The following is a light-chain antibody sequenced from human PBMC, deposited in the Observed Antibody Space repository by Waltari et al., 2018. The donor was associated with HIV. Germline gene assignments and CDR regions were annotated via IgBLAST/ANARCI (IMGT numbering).Light chain of an antibody. CDR3: QSADSSGTVV. CDR1: ALPTQS. J-gene: IGLJ2*01. Sequence: SYELTQPPSVSVSPGQTARITCSGEALPTQSAYWYQQKPGQAPVLVIYKDSERPSGIPERFSGSSSGTTVTLTISGVQAEDEADYYCQSADSSGTVVFGGGTKLTVL. V-gene: IGLV3-25*03. CDR2: KDS.